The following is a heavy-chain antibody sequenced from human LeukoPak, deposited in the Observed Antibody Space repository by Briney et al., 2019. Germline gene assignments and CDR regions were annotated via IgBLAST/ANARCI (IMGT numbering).Heavy chain of an antibody. V-gene: IGHV3-30*03. J-gene: IGHJ4*02. CDR1: GFTFSSYG. D-gene: IGHD2-8*02. CDR3: ATYRQVLLPFES. CDR2: ISYDGSNK. Sequence: GGSLRLSCAASGFTFSSYGMHWVRQAPGKGLEWVAVISYDGSNKYYADSVKGRFTISRDNSKNTLYLQMNSLRAEDTAIYYCATYRQVLLPFESWGQGTLVTVSS.